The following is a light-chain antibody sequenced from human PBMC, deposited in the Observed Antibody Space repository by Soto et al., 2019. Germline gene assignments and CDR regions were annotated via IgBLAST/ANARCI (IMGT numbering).Light chain of an antibody. Sequence: QSALTPPRSVSGSPGQSGTISCTGTSSDVGSYSYVSWYQQHPGNAPKLMIYDVSKRPSGVPDRFSGSKSGNTASLTISGLQAEDEADYYCCSYACSSGVFGTGTKVTV. CDR2: DVS. V-gene: IGLV2-11*01. J-gene: IGLJ1*01. CDR3: CSYACSSGV. CDR1: SSDVGSYSY.